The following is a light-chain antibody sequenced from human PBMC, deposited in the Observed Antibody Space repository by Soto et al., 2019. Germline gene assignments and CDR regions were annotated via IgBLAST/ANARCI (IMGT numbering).Light chain of an antibody. CDR3: QQYGGSPLT. CDR1: QSVSSNH. V-gene: IGKV3-20*01. CDR2: GAS. J-gene: IGKJ4*01. Sequence: IVLTQSPGTLSLSPGERATLSCRASQSVSSNHLAWYQQKPGQAPRLLIYGASSRATGISDRFSGSGSGTDFTLTITTLEPEDFAVYYCQQYGGSPLTFGGGTKVEI.